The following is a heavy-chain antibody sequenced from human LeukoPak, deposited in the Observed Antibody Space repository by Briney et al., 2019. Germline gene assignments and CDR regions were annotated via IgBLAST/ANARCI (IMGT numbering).Heavy chain of an antibody. CDR1: GGSISTGSYY. V-gene: IGHV4-39*01. D-gene: IGHD6-6*01. Sequence: SQTLSLTCTVSGGSISTGSYYWGWIRQPAGKGLEWIGSIYYSGSTYYNPSLKSRVTISVDTSKNQFSLKLSSVTAADTAVYYCAAPIAARLNFDYWGQGTLVTVSS. CDR3: AAPIAARLNFDY. CDR2: IYYSGST. J-gene: IGHJ4*02.